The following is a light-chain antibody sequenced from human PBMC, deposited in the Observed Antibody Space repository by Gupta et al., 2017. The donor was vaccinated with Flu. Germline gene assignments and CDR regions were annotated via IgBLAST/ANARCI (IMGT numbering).Light chain of an antibody. J-gene: IGKJ2*01. CDR1: QPILYSSNSRNS. CDR3: QQHYTTPYT. CDR2: WAS. V-gene: IGKV4-1*01. Sequence: SLGERAASNCRSSQPILYSSNSRNSLAWYQQKPGQPPKLLIYWASTRESGVPDRFSGSGSGTSFTLTINSLQAEDVAVYYCQQHYTTPYTFGQGTKLEIK.